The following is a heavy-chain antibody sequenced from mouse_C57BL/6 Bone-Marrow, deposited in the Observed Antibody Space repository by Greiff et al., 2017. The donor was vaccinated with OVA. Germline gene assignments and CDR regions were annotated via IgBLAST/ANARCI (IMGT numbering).Heavy chain of an antibody. J-gene: IGHJ3*01. CDR1: GYTFTSYW. Sequence: QVQLQQPGAELVKPGASVKMSCKASGYTFTSYWITWVKQRPGQGLEWVGDICPGSGSTTYHEKFKSQATMTVDTFSSKAYMQLSRLTSEDSAVYYCARRGVLRVQWRFAYWGQGTLVTVSA. CDR3: ARRGVLRVQWRFAY. CDR2: ICPGSGST. V-gene: IGHV1-55*01. D-gene: IGHD1-1*01.